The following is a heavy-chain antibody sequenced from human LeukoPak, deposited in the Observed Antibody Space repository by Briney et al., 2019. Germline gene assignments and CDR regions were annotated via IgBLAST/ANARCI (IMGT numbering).Heavy chain of an antibody. D-gene: IGHD4-17*01. CDR2: IQPDGSQG. CDR3: TRDPLYGALDS. V-gene: IGHV3-7*01. CDR1: GFTFGSYW. J-gene: IGHJ4*02. Sequence: GGSLRLSCVASGFTFGSYWMTWVRQAPGKGLEWVANIQPDGSQGLYVGSVKGRFIISRDNAKKSLYLQMNSLRAEDTAVYYCTRDPLYGALDSWGQGTLVTVSS.